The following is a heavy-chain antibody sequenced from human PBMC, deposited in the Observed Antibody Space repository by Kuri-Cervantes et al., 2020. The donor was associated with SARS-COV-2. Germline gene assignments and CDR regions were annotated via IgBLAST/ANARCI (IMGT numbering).Heavy chain of an antibody. D-gene: IGHD2-15*01. Sequence: GESLKISCADSGFTFSDKYMNWIRQTPGKGLEWVSYTTSSGSVIYYADSVKGRFTISRDNAKNSLYLQMNSLRAEDTAVYYCASRCSGGSCSRLSMDYWGQGTRVTVSS. CDR1: GFTFSDKY. CDR2: TTSSGSVI. J-gene: IGHJ4*02. V-gene: IGHV3-11*04. CDR3: ASRCSGGSCSRLSMDY.